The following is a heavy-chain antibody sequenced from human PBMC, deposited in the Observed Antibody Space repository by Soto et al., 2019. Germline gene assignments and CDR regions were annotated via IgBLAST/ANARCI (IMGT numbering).Heavy chain of an antibody. J-gene: IGHJ4*02. CDR1: SAPVSSSTYT. V-gene: IGHV4-39*07. Sequence: SETLSLTCTVSSAPVSSSTYTWGWIRQPPGKGLEWIGSIYYSGSTYYNPSLNSRVTVSVDTSKNQFSLKLSSVTAADTAVYYCARTPMYWGQGTLVTVSS. CDR3: ARTPMY. CDR2: IYYSGST.